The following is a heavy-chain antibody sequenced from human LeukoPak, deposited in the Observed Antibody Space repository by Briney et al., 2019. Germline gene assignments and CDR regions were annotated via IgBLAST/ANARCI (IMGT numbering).Heavy chain of an antibody. CDR1: GFSFSSYT. V-gene: IGHV3-23*01. Sequence: PGGSLRLSCSASGFSFSSYTMTWVRQAPGKGPEWVSIISGGGDTTFYTDSVKGRFTISRDNSKNTLFLQINSLRAEDTAVYYCAKNGDRGAFYSGGTCYPYYYYYMDVWGKGTTVTISS. D-gene: IGHD2-15*01. CDR3: AKNGDRGAFYSGGTCYPYYYYYMDV. J-gene: IGHJ6*03. CDR2: ISGGGDTT.